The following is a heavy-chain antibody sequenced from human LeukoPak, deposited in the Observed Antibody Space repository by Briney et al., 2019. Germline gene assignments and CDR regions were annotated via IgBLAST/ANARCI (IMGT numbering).Heavy chain of an antibody. D-gene: IGHD5-12*01. CDR3: AKASYSGYDPIDS. J-gene: IGHJ4*02. CDR1: GFTFSSYG. Sequence: GGSLRISCAASGFTFSSYGMHWVRQAPGKGLEWVTFIHYDGINKYYTDSVKGRFAISRDISKNTLYLQMNSLRAEDTAVYFCAKASYSGYDPIDSLGQGTLVTGSS. V-gene: IGHV3-30*02. CDR2: IHYDGINK.